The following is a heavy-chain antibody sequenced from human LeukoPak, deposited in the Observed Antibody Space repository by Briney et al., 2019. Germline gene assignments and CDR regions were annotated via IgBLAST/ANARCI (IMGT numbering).Heavy chain of an antibody. CDR3: ARGGDSRDWGGGFDY. D-gene: IGHD6-19*01. Sequence: SETLSLTCTVSGDSISSYYWSWVRQPPGKGLEWVGYIYYSGSTNYNPSLKSRVTMSVSTSNNLFSLKLISVTAADTAVYYCARGGDSRDWGGGFDYWGQGTVVTVSS. CDR2: IYYSGST. CDR1: GDSISSYY. V-gene: IGHV4-59*01. J-gene: IGHJ4*02.